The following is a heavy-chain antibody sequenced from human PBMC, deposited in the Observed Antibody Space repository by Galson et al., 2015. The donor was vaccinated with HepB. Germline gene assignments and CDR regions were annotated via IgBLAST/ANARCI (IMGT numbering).Heavy chain of an antibody. Sequence: SLRLSCAASGFTFSTYAMSWVRQAPGKGLEWVSTISASGGTTYYADSVKGRFSISRDNSQNTLYLQMDSLRAEDTAVYYCAELIAPTEARFDCWGQGTLVTVSS. J-gene: IGHJ4*02. V-gene: IGHV3-23*01. D-gene: IGHD6-13*01. CDR3: AELIAPTEARFDC. CDR1: GFTFSTYA. CDR2: ISASGGTT.